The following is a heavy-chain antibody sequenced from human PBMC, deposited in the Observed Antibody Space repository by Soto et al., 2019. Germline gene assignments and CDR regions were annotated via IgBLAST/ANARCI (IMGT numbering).Heavy chain of an antibody. V-gene: IGHV1-69*13. CDR1: GGTFSSYA. J-gene: IGHJ4*02. D-gene: IGHD1-1*01. Sequence: GASVKVSCKASGGTFSSYAISWVRQAPGRGLEWMGGIIPIFGTANYAQKFQGRVTITADESTSTAYMELSSLRSEDTAVYYCAWGEMATTFDYWGQGTLVTVSS. CDR2: IIPIFGTA. CDR3: AWGEMATTFDY.